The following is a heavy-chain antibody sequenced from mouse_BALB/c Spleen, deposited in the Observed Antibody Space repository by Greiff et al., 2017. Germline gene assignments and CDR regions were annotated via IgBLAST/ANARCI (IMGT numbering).Heavy chain of an antibody. CDR3: ARGWDHFDY. J-gene: IGHJ2*01. CDR2: INPSTGYT. CDR1: GYTFTSYW. Sequence: VQLQQSGAELAKPGASVKMSCKASGYTFTSYWMHWVKQRPGQGLEWIGYINPSTGYTEYNQKFKDKATLTADKSSSTAYMQLSSLTSEDSAVYYCARGWDHFDYWGQGTTLTVSA. V-gene: IGHV1-7*01. D-gene: IGHD4-1*01.